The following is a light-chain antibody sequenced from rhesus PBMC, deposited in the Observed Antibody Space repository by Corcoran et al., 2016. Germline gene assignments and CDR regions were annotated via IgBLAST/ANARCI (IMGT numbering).Light chain of an antibody. J-gene: IGKJ2*01. V-gene: IGKV1-25*01. CDR1: QGITND. CDR3: QHYYSTPYT. CDR2: EGS. Sequence: DIQMTQSPSSLSASVGDRVTITCRASQGITNDLAWYQQKPGENPNHLIYEGSNVQSGIPSRFSGSGSGTDFTLTISSLQSEDFSTYYFQHYYSTPYTFGQGTKVEIK.